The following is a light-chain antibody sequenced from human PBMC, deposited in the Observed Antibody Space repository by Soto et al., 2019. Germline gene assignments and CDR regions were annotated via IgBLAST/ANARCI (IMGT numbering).Light chain of an antibody. CDR3: QQYGGSPLT. Sequence: IMVNNSPCALSLTPGERATLSCRASQSVSSSYLAWYQQKPGRAPRLLIYGASSRAAGIPDRFSGSGSGTDFVLTISRLEPEDSAVYYCQQYGGSPLTFGGGTKVDNK. CDR2: GAS. CDR1: QSVSSSY. J-gene: IGKJ4*01. V-gene: IGKV3-20*01.